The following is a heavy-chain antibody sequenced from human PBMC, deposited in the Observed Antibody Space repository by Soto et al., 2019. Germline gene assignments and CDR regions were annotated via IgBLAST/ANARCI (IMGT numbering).Heavy chain of an antibody. Sequence: GSLRLSCSASGFTFSMFSMHWVRQAPGKGLEYVSGISSNGDSTYYADSVKGRFTISRDNSKNTLYIQMSSLRAVDTAVYYCVHPRSTVQIPPTWGQGTLVTVSS. CDR2: ISSNGDST. V-gene: IGHV3-64D*06. J-gene: IGHJ5*02. D-gene: IGHD4-17*01. CDR1: GFTFSMFS. CDR3: VHPRSTVQIPPT.